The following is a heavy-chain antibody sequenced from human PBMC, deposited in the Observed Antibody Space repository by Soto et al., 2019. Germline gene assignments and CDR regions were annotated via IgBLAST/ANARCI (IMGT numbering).Heavy chain of an antibody. V-gene: IGHV3-23*01. CDR1: GFTFSSYA. CDR2: ISGSGGST. D-gene: IGHD6-19*01. J-gene: IGHJ4*02. CDR3: AKSSGWWVENKSDY. Sequence: GGSLRLSCAASGFTFSSYAMSWVRQAPGKGLEWVSAISGSGGSTYYADSVKGRFTISRDNSKNTLYLQMNSLRAEDTAVYYCAKSSGWWVENKSDYWGQGTLVTVSS.